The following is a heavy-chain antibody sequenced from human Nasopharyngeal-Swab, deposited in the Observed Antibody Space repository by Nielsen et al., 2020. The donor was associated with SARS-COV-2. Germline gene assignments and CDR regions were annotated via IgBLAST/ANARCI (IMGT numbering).Heavy chain of an antibody. V-gene: IGHV4-34*01. CDR2: INHSGST. J-gene: IGHJ4*02. D-gene: IGHD3-9*01. CDR1: GGSFSGHY. CDR3: ARVMFDWSVRPFDY. Sequence: SETLSLTCAVYGGSFSGHYWNWIRQPPGQGLEWIGEINHSGSTNYNPSLKSRLTISVDTSKSQFSLNLTSVTAADTAVYYCARVMFDWSVRPFDYWGQGTLVTVSS.